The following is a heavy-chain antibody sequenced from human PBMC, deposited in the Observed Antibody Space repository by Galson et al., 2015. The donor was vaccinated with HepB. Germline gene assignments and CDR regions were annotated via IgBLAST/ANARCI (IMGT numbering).Heavy chain of an antibody. J-gene: IGHJ3*02. CDR2: IYTSGST. D-gene: IGHD6-13*01. CDR3: ARDRMHSSSLYDAFDI. Sequence: ETLSLTCTVSGGSISSYYWSWIRQPAGKGLEWIGRIYTSGSTNYNPSLKSRVTMSVDTSKNQFSLKLSSVTAADTAVYYCARDRMHSSSLYDAFDIWGQGTMVTVSS. V-gene: IGHV4-4*07. CDR1: GGSISSYY.